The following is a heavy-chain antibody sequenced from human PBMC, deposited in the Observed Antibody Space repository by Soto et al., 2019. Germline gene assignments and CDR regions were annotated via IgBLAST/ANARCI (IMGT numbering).Heavy chain of an antibody. CDR2: ISGSGGST. CDR3: AKGTIFGVVIKFGWFDP. D-gene: IGHD3-3*01. CDR1: GFNFESFA. V-gene: IGHV3-23*01. J-gene: IGHJ5*02. Sequence: GGAHKLSSTPSGFNFESFAMSWVPQAPGKGLEWVSAISGSGGSTYYADSVKGRFTISRDNSKNTLYLQMNSLRAEDTAVYYCAKGTIFGVVIKFGWFDPWGQGTLVTVSS.